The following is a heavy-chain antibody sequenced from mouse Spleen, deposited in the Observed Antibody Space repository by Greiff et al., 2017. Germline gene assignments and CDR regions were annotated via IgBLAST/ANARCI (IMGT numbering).Heavy chain of an antibody. Sequence: VMLVESGPGLVQPSQSLSITCTVSGFSLTSYGVHWVRQSPGKGLEWLGVIWSGGSTDYNAAFISRLSISKDNSKSQVFFKMNSLQADDTAIYYCAGYYGSSYVYYAMDYWGQGTSVTVSS. J-gene: IGHJ4*01. V-gene: IGHV2-2*01. CDR3: AGYYGSSYVYYAMDY. CDR2: IWSGGST. D-gene: IGHD1-1*01. CDR1: GFSLTSYG.